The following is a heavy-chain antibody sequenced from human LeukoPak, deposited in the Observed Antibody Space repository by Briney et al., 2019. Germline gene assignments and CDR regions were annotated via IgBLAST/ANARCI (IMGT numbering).Heavy chain of an antibody. D-gene: IGHD6-19*01. CDR1: GFTFSSYW. V-gene: IGHV4-34*01. CDR3: ARPYQWLVHSYFDL. Sequence: GSLRLSCAASGFTFSSYWMSWVRQAPGKGLEWIGEINHSGSTNYNPSLKSRVTISVDTSKNQFSLKLSSVTAADTAVYYCARPYQWLVHSYFDLWGRGTLVTVSS. J-gene: IGHJ2*01. CDR2: INHSGST.